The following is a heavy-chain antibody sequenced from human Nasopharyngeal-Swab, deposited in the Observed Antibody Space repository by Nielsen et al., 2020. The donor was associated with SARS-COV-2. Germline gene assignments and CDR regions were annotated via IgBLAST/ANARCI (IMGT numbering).Heavy chain of an antibody. CDR1: GFIFSNFW. Sequence: GGSLRLSCRASGFIFSNFWMHWVRQTPGAGLVWVSLTNEDGTITNYADSVKGRFTISRDNFQNTLYLQMNSMKAEDTALYYCVRDLAVAHGSWGQGTMVTVSS. J-gene: IGHJ5*02. V-gene: IGHV3-74*01. CDR3: VRDLAVAHGS. CDR2: TNEDGTIT. D-gene: IGHD4-17*01.